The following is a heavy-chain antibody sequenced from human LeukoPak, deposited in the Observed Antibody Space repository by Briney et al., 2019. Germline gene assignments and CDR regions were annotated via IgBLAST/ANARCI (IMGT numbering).Heavy chain of an antibody. J-gene: IGHJ4*02. V-gene: IGHV3-7*04. CDR1: GFTFSNYW. D-gene: IGHD6-13*01. Sequence: GGSLRLSCAASGFTFSNYWMSWVRQAPGKGLEWVANIKQDGSEKYYVDSVKGRFTISRDNAKNSLYLQMNSLRAEDTAVYYCARGGVYSSRGIDYWGQGTLVTVSS. CDR3: ARGGVYSSRGIDY. CDR2: IKQDGSEK.